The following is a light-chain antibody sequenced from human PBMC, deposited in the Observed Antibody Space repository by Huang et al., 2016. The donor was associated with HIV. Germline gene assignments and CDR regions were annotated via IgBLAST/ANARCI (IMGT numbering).Light chain of an antibody. CDR3: QQLTTYPIT. CDR1: QEITTF. J-gene: IGKJ5*01. Sequence: IQLTQSPPSVSASVGDSVTFTCRASQEITTFLAWYQQKPGDAPPLLISVASTLQNEVPSRFRGSASGTDFTLTISSLQPEDIATYYCQQLTTYPITFGPGTRLEIK. CDR2: VAS. V-gene: IGKV1-9*01.